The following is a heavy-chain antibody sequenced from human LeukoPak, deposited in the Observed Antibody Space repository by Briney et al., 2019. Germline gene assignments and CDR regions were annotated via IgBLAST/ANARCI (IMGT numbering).Heavy chain of an antibody. CDR2: IYYSGST. CDR1: GGSISSGGYY. D-gene: IGHD3-9*01. J-gene: IGHJ3*02. Sequence: SETLSLTCTVSGGSISSGGYYWSWIRQHPGKGLEWIGYIYYSGSTYYNPSLKSRVTISVDTSKNQFSLKLSSVTAADTAVYYCARANYDILTGYAFAIWGQGTMVTVSS. CDR3: ARANYDILTGYAFAI. V-gene: IGHV4-31*03.